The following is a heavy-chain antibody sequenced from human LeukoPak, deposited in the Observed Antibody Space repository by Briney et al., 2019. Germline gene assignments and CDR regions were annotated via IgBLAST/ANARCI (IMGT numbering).Heavy chain of an antibody. CDR2: INHSGST. CDR3: ARDCSSSSCYLDY. Sequence: PSETLSLTCAVYGGSFSGYYWSWIRQPSGKGLEWIGEINHSGSTNYNPTLKSRVTISVDMSKNQFSLKLSSVTAADTAEYYCARDCSSSSCYLDYWSQGTLVTVSS. CDR1: GGSFSGYY. J-gene: IGHJ4*02. V-gene: IGHV4-34*01. D-gene: IGHD2-2*01.